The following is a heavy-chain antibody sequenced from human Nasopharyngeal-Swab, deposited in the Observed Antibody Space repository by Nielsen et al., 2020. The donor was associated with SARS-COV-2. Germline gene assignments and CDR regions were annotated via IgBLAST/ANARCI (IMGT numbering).Heavy chain of an antibody. D-gene: IGHD4-17*01. CDR2: ISSSSSYI. CDR1: GFTFSTYS. Sequence: GESLKISCAASGFTFSTYSMNWVRQAPGKGLEWVSSISSSSSYIYYADSLKGRFTISRDNAKNSLYLQMNSLRAEDTAVYYCARDGNLRTVRYFDLWGRGSLVTVSS. CDR3: ARDGNLRTVRYFDL. V-gene: IGHV3-21*01. J-gene: IGHJ2*01.